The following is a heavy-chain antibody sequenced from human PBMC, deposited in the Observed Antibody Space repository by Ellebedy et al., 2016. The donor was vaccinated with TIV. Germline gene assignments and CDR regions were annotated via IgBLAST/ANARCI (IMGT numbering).Heavy chain of an antibody. D-gene: IGHD6-13*01. CDR3: ARDYSADN. CDR1: GGSISTSTYY. CDR2: IYYSGST. V-gene: IGHV4-39*07. Sequence: GSLRLXXTVSGGSISTSTYYWGWIRQPPGKGLEWIGSIYYSGSTYYNPSLKSRVTISVDTSKNQFSLKLSSVTAADTAVYFCARDYSADNWGQGTLVTVS. J-gene: IGHJ4*02.